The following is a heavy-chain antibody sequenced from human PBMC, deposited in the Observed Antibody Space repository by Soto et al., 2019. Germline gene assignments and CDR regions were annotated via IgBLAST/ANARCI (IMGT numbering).Heavy chain of an antibody. D-gene: IGHD6-19*01. CDR1: GFTFSSYS. J-gene: IGHJ4*02. V-gene: IGHV3-48*02. Sequence: GGSLRLSCAASGFTFSSYSMNWVRQAPGKGLEWVSYISSSSSTIYYADSVKGRFTISRDNAKNSLYLQMNSLRDEDTAVYYCAREAAYSSGWYLDYWGQGTLVTVSS. CDR2: ISSSSSTI. CDR3: AREAAYSSGWYLDY.